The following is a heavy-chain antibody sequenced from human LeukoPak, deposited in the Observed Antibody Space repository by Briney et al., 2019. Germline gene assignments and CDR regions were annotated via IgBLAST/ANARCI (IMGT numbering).Heavy chain of an antibody. V-gene: IGHV3-21*01. Sequence: AGGSLRLSCAASGFTFSSYSMNWVRQAPGKGLEWVSSISSSSSYIYYADSVKGRFTISRDNAKNSLYLQMNSLRAEDTAVYYCARDGDGKFDYWGQGTLVTVSS. D-gene: IGHD7-27*01. J-gene: IGHJ4*02. CDR1: GFTFSSYS. CDR3: ARDGDGKFDY. CDR2: ISSSSSYI.